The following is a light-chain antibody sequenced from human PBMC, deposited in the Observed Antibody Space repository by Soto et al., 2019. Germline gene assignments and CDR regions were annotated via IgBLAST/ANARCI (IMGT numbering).Light chain of an antibody. Sequence: QSVLTQPPSVSGAPGQRVTISCTGSSXNIGAGYDVHWYQQRPGTAPKLLIFGNINRPSGVPDRFSGSKSGTSASLAITGLQAEDEGDYYCQSYDRTLSARYVFGTGTKDTVL. J-gene: IGLJ1*01. CDR3: QSYDRTLSARYV. CDR2: GNI. CDR1: SXNIGAGYD. V-gene: IGLV1-40*01.